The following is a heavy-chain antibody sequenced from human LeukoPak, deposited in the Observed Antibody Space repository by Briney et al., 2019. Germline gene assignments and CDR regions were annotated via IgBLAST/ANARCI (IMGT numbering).Heavy chain of an antibody. J-gene: IGHJ4*02. CDR2: ISGGGDST. Sequence: GGSLRLSCAASGFTLSDAWMHWVRQAPGKGLECVSTISGGGDSTYYADSVRGRFTISRDNSKNTLYLQMNSLRDEDKAVYYCAKDFWYSSSWSYHYFDSWGQGTLVTVSS. V-gene: IGHV3-23*01. D-gene: IGHD6-13*01. CDR3: AKDFWYSSSWSYHYFDS. CDR1: GFTLSDAW.